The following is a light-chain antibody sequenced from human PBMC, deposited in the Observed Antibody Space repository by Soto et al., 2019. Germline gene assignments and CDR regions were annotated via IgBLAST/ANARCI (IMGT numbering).Light chain of an antibody. CDR3: QQYGGSPYT. Sequence: EIVLTQSPDTLSLSPGERATLSCSASQSVTNKRLAWYQQKPGQAPRLLIYGASSRAGGIPDKFSGSGSGTDFTLTINSLEPEDFAVYYCQQYGGSPYTFAQGTKLEI. CDR2: GAS. V-gene: IGKV3-20*01. CDR1: QSVTNKR. J-gene: IGKJ2*01.